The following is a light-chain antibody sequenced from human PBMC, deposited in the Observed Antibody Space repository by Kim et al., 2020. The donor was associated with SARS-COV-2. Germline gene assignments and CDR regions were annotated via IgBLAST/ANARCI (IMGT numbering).Light chain of an antibody. V-gene: IGKV1-39*01. CDR3: QQSYSTPRT. CDR1: QVISIC. J-gene: IGKJ1*01. CDR2: AAS. Sequence: ASVGYRVTFSSRASQVISICLNWYQRRPGKTPKVLIYAASILQSGVPSWFSGSGSGTDFTLTISSLQPEDFATYYCQQSYSTPRTFGEGTKM.